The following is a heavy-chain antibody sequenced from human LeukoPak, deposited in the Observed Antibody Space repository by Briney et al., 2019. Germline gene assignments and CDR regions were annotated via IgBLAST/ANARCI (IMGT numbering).Heavy chain of an antibody. CDR3: AKAVDSSGYYFGPFDY. V-gene: IGHV3-23*01. Sequence: PGGSLRLSCAASGFTFSSYAMSWVRQAPGKGLEWVSAISGSGGSTYYADSVKGRFTISRDNSKNTLYLQMNSLRAEDTAVYYCAKAVDSSGYYFGPFDYWGQGTLVTVSS. J-gene: IGHJ4*02. D-gene: IGHD3-22*01. CDR2: ISGSGGST. CDR1: GFTFSSYA.